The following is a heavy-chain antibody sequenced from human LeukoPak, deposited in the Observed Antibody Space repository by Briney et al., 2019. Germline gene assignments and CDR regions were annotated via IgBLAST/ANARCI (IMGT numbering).Heavy chain of an antibody. CDR3: AKDTLRSITGIDY. D-gene: IGHD1-20*01. J-gene: IGHJ4*02. Sequence: SGGSLRLSCAASGFTFSSYWMSWVRQAPGKGLEWVANIKQDGSEKYYVDSVKGRFTISRDNAKNSLYLQMNSLRAEDMALYYCAKDTLRSITGIDYWGQGTLVTVSS. CDR1: GFTFSSYW. CDR2: IKQDGSEK. V-gene: IGHV3-7*03.